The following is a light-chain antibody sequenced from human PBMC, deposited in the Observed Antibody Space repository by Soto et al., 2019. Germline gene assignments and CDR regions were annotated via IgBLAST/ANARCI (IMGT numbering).Light chain of an antibody. CDR3: HTYARGTLV. V-gene: IGLV2-23*01. Sequence: QSVLTQSASVSGSPGRSITISCTGPSSEFGSYSVVSWYQQHPGKAPKLLIYDATKRPSGVSNRFSGSESGNTASHPIYGPQAEDDADYYCHTYARGTLVFGGGTQLTVL. CDR2: DAT. CDR1: SSEFGSYSV. J-gene: IGLJ3*02.